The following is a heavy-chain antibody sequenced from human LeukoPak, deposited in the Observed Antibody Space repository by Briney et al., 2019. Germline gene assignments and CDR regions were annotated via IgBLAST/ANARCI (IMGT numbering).Heavy chain of an antibody. D-gene: IGHD7-27*01. V-gene: IGHV3-66*01. Sequence: PGGSLRLSCAASGFTVSTNYMGWVRQSPEKGLEWISIIYSDGTTYYTDSVRGRFIISRDNSESTLHLQMNSLRAEDTAIYYCARLGFGSSWGERYYFDHWGQGTLVTVSS. CDR1: GFTVSTNY. CDR2: IYSDGTT. J-gene: IGHJ4*02. CDR3: ARLGFGSSWGERYYFDH.